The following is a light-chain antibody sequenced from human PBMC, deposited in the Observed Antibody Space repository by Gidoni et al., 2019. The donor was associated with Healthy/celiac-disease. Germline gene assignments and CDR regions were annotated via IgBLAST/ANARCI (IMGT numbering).Light chain of an antibody. V-gene: IGKV3-20*01. CDR3: QQYGSSPLT. J-gene: IGKJ4*01. CDR2: GAS. Sequence: EIVLTQSPGTLSLSPGERATPSCRASQSVGSSYLAWYQQKPGQAPRLLIYGASSRATGIPDRLSGSGSGTDFTLTISRLEPEDFAVYYCQQYGSSPLTFGGGTKVEIK. CDR1: QSVGSSY.